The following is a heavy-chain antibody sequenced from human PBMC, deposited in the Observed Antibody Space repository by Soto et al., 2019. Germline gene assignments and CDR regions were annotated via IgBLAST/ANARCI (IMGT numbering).Heavy chain of an antibody. Sequence: GGSLRLSCAVSGFTFSDYSMNWVRQAPGRGLEWISHISKRSFTIHYADSVEGRFAISRDNAKNSLYLQMNSLRADDTAVYYCAKGWFDPWGQGTLVTVSS. CDR1: GFTFSDYS. J-gene: IGHJ5*02. V-gene: IGHV3-48*01. CDR2: ISKRSFTI. CDR3: AKGWFDP.